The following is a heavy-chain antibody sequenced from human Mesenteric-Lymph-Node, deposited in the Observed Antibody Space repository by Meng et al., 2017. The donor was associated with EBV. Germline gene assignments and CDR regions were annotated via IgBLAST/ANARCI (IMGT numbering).Heavy chain of an antibody. Sequence: LTLTCTSPGFYLSTSGVGVGWIRQPPGKALEWLALIYWDDDKRYSPSLKSRLTITKDTSKNQVVLTMTNMDPVDTATYYCAHRRYSYGPGRFDPWGQGTLVTVSS. J-gene: IGHJ5*02. CDR1: GFYLSTSGVG. V-gene: IGHV2-5*02. CDR2: IYWDDDK. D-gene: IGHD5-18*01. CDR3: AHRRYSYGPGRFDP.